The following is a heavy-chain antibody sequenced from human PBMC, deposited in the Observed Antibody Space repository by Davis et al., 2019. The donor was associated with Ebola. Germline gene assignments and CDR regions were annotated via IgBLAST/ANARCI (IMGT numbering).Heavy chain of an antibody. D-gene: IGHD2-15*01. J-gene: IGHJ4*02. V-gene: IGHV4-34*01. CDR1: GGSFSGYY. CDR3: ARDDLSGLIDS. CDR2: INHSGST. Sequence: SETLSLTCAVCGGSFSGYYWSWIRQPPGKGLEWIGEINHSGSTNYNPSLKSRLTLAVDTSKNQVSLNLSSVTAADTAVYYCARDDLSGLIDSWGQGILVTVSS.